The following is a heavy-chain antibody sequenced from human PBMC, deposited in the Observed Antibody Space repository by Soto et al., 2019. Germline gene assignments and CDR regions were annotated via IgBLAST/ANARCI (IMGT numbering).Heavy chain of an antibody. CDR1: GGSITTNW. Sequence: QVHLQESGPGLVKPSGTLSLTCAVSGGSITTNWWSWVRQPQGKGLEWIGEIYHSGTTNYNPSLRCRVTISGDESNHQFSLNLNSVTAADSAIYYCARHIAGPRTRGFDYWGQGNRVTVSS. CDR2: IYHSGTT. J-gene: IGHJ4*02. D-gene: IGHD6-13*01. CDR3: ARHIAGPRTRGFDY. V-gene: IGHV4-4*02.